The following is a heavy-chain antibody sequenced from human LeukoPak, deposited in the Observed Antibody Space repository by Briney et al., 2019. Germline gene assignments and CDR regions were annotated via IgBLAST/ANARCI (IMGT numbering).Heavy chain of an antibody. J-gene: IGHJ4*02. Sequence: VSVKVSCKASGYTFTSYYMHWVRQAPGQGLEWMGIINPSGGRTSYAQKFQGRGTMTRDTSTSTVYMELNSLRSEDTAVYYCARGHIAVAGNFDYWGQGTLVTVSS. CDR1: GYTFTSYY. D-gene: IGHD6-19*01. V-gene: IGHV1-46*01. CDR2: INPSGGRT. CDR3: ARGHIAVAGNFDY.